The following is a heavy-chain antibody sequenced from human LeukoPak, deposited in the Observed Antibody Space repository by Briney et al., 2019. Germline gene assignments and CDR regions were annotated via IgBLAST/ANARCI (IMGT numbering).Heavy chain of an antibody. D-gene: IGHD2-15*01. CDR3: ATLVVAATRNDAFDI. Sequence: SETLSLTCTVSGGSISSYYWSWIRQPPGKGLEWVGYIYYSGSTNYNPSLKSRVTISVDTSKNQFSLKLSSVTAADTAVYYCATLVVAATRNDAFDIWGQGTMVTVSS. CDR1: GGSISSYY. CDR2: IYYSGST. J-gene: IGHJ3*02. V-gene: IGHV4-59*08.